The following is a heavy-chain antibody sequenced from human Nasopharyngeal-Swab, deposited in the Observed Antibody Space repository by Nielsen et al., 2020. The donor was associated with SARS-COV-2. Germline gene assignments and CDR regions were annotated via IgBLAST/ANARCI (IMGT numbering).Heavy chain of an antibody. CDR1: GGSFSGYY. CDR2: INYSGST. V-gene: IGHV4-34*01. CDR3: ARLATMIRGDYTTYHNGDMDV. D-gene: IGHD3-10*01. Sequence: SETLSLTCGVYGGSFSGYYWNWIRQAPGKGLEWIGEINYSGSTNYNPSLKSRVTISVDTSKNQFSLRLSSVTAADTAVYYCARLATMIRGDYTTYHNGDMDVWGQGTTVTLSS. J-gene: IGHJ6*02.